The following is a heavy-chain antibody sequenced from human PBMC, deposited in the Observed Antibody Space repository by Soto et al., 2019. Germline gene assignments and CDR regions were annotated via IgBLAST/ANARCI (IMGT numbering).Heavy chain of an antibody. CDR2: ISSSSSTI. V-gene: IGHV3-48*01. CDR1: GFTFSSYS. J-gene: IGHJ2*01. Sequence: EVQLVESGGGLVQPGGSLRLSCAASGFTFSSYSMNWVRQAPGKGLEWVSYISSSSSTIYYADSVKGRFTISRDNAKNSLYLQMNSLRAEDTAVYYCAREGYDFWSGPDGYFDLWGRGTLVTVSS. CDR3: AREGYDFWSGPDGYFDL. D-gene: IGHD3-3*01.